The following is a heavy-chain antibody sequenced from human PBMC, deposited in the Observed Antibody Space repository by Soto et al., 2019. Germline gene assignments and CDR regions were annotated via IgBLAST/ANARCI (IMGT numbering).Heavy chain of an antibody. D-gene: IGHD2-15*01. CDR2: ISSDGSDK. J-gene: IGHJ4*02. CDR3: VKGSEVARQELDY. Sequence: PGGSLRLSCAASGFSFTNCGMHWVRQAPGKGLEWVAAISSDGSDKYYSESEKGRFTISRDNSKNTLFLQMNSLRVEDTAVYYCVKGSEVARQELDYWGQGTLVTVSS. CDR1: GFSFTNCG. V-gene: IGHV3-30*18.